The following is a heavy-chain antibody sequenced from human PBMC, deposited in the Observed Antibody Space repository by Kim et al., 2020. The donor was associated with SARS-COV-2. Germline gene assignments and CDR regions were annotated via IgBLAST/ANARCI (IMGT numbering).Heavy chain of an antibody. V-gene: IGHV1-8*01. Sequence: YAQKFQGRVTMTRNTSINTVYMELSSLRSEDTAVYYCARSRTSPSNWFDPWGQGTLVTVSS. CDR3: ARSRTSPSNWFDP. D-gene: IGHD2-2*01. J-gene: IGHJ5*02.